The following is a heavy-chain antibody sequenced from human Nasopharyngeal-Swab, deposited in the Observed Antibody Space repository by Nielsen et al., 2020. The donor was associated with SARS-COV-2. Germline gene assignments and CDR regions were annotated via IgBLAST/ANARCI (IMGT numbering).Heavy chain of an antibody. J-gene: IGHJ4*02. V-gene: IGHV4-39*01. D-gene: IGHD3-9*01. Sequence: SETLSLTCTVSGGSISSSSYYWGWIRQPPGKGLEWIGSIYYSGSTYYNPSLKGRVTISVDTSKNQFSLKLSSVTAADTAVYYCARRRYFDWLPSYFDYWGQGTLVTVSS. CDR2: IYYSGST. CDR3: ARRRYFDWLPSYFDY. CDR1: GGSISSSSYY.